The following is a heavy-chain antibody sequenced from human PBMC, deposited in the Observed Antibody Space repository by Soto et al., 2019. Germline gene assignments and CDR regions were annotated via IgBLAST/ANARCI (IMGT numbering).Heavy chain of an antibody. CDR3: AKEIAAAGDPVSSFGLDV. J-gene: IGHJ6*02. CDR2: ISYEGSSK. D-gene: IGHD6-13*01. CDR1: GLTFSLYG. V-gene: IGHV3-30*18. Sequence: QVQLVESGGGVVQPGRSLRLSCAVSGLTFSLYGMHWVRQAPGKGLEWVAFISYEGSSKFYADSVKGRFTISRDNSRNTLNVQMNSLRPEDTAVYYCAKEIAAAGDPVSSFGLDVWGQGTTVTVSS.